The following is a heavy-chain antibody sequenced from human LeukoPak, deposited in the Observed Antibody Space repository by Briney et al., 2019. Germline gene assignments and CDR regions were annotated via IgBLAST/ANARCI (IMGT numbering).Heavy chain of an antibody. CDR3: ARDRAVAGFRFDY. CDR2: INPIGGIT. D-gene: IGHD6-19*01. CDR1: GYGFTSYY. Sequence: GSVKASCRASGYGFTSYYMHWGGRAPGQGFWGRGVINPIGGITVYAQKLQGRVTMTRDTSTSTVYMELSSLRSEDTAIYYCARDRAVAGFRFDYWGQGTLVTVSS. J-gene: IGHJ4*02. V-gene: IGHV1-46*01.